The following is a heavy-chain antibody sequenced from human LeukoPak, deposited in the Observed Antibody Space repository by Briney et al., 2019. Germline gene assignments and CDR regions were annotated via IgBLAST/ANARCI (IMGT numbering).Heavy chain of an antibody. CDR1: GYTFTSSG. Sequence: GASVKVSCKASGYTFTSSGISWVRQAPGQRLEWMGWISAYSGNTNYAQKLQGRVTMTTDTSTSTAYMELRSLRSDDTAVYYCARTFPTPYYYDSRGYPRPFDYWGQGTLVTVSS. V-gene: IGHV1-18*01. J-gene: IGHJ4*02. CDR2: ISAYSGNT. CDR3: ARTFPTPYYYDSRGYPRPFDY. D-gene: IGHD3-22*01.